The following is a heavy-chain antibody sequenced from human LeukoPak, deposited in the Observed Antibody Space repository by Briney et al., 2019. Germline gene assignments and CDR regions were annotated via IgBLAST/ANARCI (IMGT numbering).Heavy chain of an antibody. CDR2: IYTSGST. J-gene: IGHJ6*03. CDR3: ARQRSVLYYYYYRDV. Sequence: SETLSLTCTVSGGSISSYYWSWIRQPAGKGLEWIGRIYTSGSTNYNPSLKSRVTISVDKSKNQFSLKLSSVTAADTAVYYCARQRSVLYYYYYRDVWGKGTTVTVSS. CDR1: GGSISSYY. D-gene: IGHD6-25*01. V-gene: IGHV4-4*07.